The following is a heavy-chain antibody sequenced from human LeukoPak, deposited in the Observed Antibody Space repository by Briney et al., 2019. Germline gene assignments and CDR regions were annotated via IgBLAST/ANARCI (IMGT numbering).Heavy chain of an antibody. Sequence: SVKVSCKASGGTFSSYAISWVRQAPGQGLEGMGRIIPILGIANYAQKFQGRVTITADKSTSTAYMELSSLRSEDTAVYYCARVSDNTGNPFDYWGQGTLVTVSS. D-gene: IGHD3-10*01. V-gene: IGHV1-69*04. CDR2: IIPILGIA. J-gene: IGHJ4*02. CDR3: ARVSDNTGNPFDY. CDR1: GGTFSSYA.